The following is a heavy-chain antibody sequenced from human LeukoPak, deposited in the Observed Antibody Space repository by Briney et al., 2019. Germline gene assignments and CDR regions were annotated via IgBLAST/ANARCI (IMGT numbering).Heavy chain of an antibody. V-gene: IGHV3-43*02. CDR3: AKDIVVVPAAMGYYYYYGMDV. CDR1: GFTFDDYA. J-gene: IGHJ6*02. Sequence: GGSLRLSCAASGFTFDDYAMHWVRQAPGKGLEWVSLISGDGGSTYYADSVKGGFTISRDNSKNSLYLQMNSLRTEDTALYYCAKDIVVVPAAMGYYYYYGMDVWGQGTTVTVSS. CDR2: ISGDGGST. D-gene: IGHD2-2*01.